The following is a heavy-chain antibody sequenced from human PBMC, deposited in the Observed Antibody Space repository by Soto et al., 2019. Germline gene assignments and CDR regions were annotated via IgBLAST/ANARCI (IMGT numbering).Heavy chain of an antibody. V-gene: IGHV3-30*18. CDR1: GFTFSSYG. CDR3: AKDPGYSSGWYLGYYYYYGMDV. D-gene: IGHD6-19*01. Sequence: QVQLVESGGGVVQPGRSLRLSCAASGFTFSSYGMHWVRQAPGKGLEWVAVISYDGSNKYYADSVKGRFTISRDNSKNTLYLQMNSLRAEDTAVYYCAKDPGYSSGWYLGYYYYYGMDVW. J-gene: IGHJ6*01. CDR2: ISYDGSNK.